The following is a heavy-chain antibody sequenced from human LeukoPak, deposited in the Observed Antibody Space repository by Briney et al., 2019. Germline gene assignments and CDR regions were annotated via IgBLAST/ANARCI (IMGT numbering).Heavy chain of an antibody. CDR3: AELGITMIGGV. CDR1: GFTFDDYW. Sequence: GGSLRLSCGASGFTFDDYWMSWVRQAPGKGLEWVSYISSSGSTIYYADSVKGRFTISRDNAKNSLYLQMNSLRAEDTAVYYCAELGITMIGGVWGKGTTVTISS. CDR2: ISSSGSTI. J-gene: IGHJ6*04. D-gene: IGHD3-10*02. V-gene: IGHV3-11*04.